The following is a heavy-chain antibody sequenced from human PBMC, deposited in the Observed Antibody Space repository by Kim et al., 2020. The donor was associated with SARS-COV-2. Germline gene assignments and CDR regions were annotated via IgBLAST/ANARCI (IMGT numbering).Heavy chain of an antibody. CDR3: GVDSGWIFDY. Sequence: GGSLRLSCEASGITFSRFWMTWVRQAPGKGLEWVANIKSDGSEKYYVGSVKGRFTIFRDNAKSSVYLQMNSLRAEDTALYYCGVDSGWIFDYWGQGVRVTVSS. CDR2: IKSDGSEK. J-gene: IGHJ4*02. CDR1: GITFSRFW. V-gene: IGHV3-7*01. D-gene: IGHD6-19*01.